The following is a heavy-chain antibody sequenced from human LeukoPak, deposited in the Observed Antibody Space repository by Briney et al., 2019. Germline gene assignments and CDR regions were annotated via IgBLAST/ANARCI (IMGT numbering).Heavy chain of an antibody. CDR3: ASAPRYYYYGMDV. CDR2: INAGGTT. V-gene: IGHV3-66*01. CDR1: GFTFSSYA. J-gene: IGHJ6*02. Sequence: GGSLRLSCAAPGFTFSSYAMTWVRQAPGKGLEWVSVINAGGTTHYVDSVKGRSTISRDNSKNTLWLQMNSLRVEDTAVYYCASAPRYYYYGMDVWGQGTTVTVSS.